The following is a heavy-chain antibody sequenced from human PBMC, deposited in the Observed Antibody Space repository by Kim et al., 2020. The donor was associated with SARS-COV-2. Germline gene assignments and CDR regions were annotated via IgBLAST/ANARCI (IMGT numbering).Heavy chain of an antibody. CDR2: IYYSGST. CDR1: GGSISSSSYY. Sequence: SETLSLTCTVSGGSISSSSYYWGWIRQPPGKGLEWIGSIYYSGSTYYNPSLKSRVTISVDTSKNQFSLKLSSVTAADTAVYYCARVVVGELITNAFDIWGQGTMVTVSS. D-gene: IGHD3-10*01. CDR3: ARVVVGELITNAFDI. V-gene: IGHV4-39*01. J-gene: IGHJ3*02.